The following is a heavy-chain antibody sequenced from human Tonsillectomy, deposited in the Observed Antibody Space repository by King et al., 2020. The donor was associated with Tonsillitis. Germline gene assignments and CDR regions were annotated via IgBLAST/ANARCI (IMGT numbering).Heavy chain of an antibody. CDR1: GFTFNSYA. CDR3: AIVRVYDSSGSYLRGDF. Sequence: VQLVESGGGLVQPGGSLRLSCAASGFTFNSYAMSWVRQAPGKGLEWVSTISDSGGSTYYADSVKGRFTISRDNSKNTLYLQMNSLRAEDTAIYYCAIVRVYDSSGSYLRGDFWGQGPLVTVSS. CDR2: ISDSGGST. J-gene: IGHJ4*02. V-gene: IGHV3-23*04. D-gene: IGHD3-22*01.